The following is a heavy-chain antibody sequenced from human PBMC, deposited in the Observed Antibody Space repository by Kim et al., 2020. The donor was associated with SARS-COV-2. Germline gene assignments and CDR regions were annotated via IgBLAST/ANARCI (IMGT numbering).Heavy chain of an antibody. CDR3: AKDGVPGP. Sequence: GRSLRLSCAASGFTFSSYGMHWVRQAPGKGLEWVAVISYDGSNKYYADSVKGRFTISRDNSKNTLYLQMNSLRAEDTAVYYCAKDGVPGPWGQGTLVTVSS. CDR2: ISYDGSNK. V-gene: IGHV3-30*18. J-gene: IGHJ5*02. D-gene: IGHD3-16*01. CDR1: GFTFSSYG.